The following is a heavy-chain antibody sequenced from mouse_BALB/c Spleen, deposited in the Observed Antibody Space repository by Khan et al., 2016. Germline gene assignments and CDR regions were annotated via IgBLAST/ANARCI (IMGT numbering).Heavy chain of an antibody. V-gene: IGHV1S136*01. Sequence: VQLQQSGPELVKPGASVKMSCKASGYTFTSYVLHWVKQKPGQGLEWIGYINPYNDVTKYNEKFKGKATLTSDKSSSTAYMELSSLTSEDSAVVYCTREYGNLRDYWGQGTSVTVSS. CDR1: GYTFTSYV. D-gene: IGHD2-10*02. CDR2: INPYNDVT. J-gene: IGHJ4*01. CDR3: TREYGNLRDY.